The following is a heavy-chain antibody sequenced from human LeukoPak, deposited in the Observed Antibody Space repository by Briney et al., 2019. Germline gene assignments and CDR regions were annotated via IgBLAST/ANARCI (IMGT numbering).Heavy chain of an antibody. CDR1: GDSMNSSSFY. CDR3: ARLTPVGYSSGWTGYYYYMDV. CDR2: IYHGGST. V-gene: IGHV4-39*01. J-gene: IGHJ6*03. D-gene: IGHD6-19*01. Sequence: SETLSLTCTVSGDSMNSSSFYWGWIRQPPGKGLEWIGTIYHGGSTDSYTGRTYYKSSLKSRVTISVDTSKNQFSLKLSSVTAADTAVYYCARLTPVGYSSGWTGYYYYMDVWGKGTTVTISS.